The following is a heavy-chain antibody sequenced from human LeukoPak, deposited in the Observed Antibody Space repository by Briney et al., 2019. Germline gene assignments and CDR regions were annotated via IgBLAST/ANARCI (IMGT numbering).Heavy chain of an antibody. CDR1: GFTFGDYA. CDR3: TREEVDTAMALVFDI. J-gene: IGHJ3*02. V-gene: IGHV3-49*03. D-gene: IGHD5-18*01. Sequence: PGGSLRLSCTASGFTFGDYAMSWFRQAPGKGLEWVGFIRSKAYGGTTEYAASVKGRFTISRDDSKSIAYLQMNSLKTEDTAVYYCTREEVDTAMALVFDIWGQGTMVTVSS. CDR2: IRSKAYGGTT.